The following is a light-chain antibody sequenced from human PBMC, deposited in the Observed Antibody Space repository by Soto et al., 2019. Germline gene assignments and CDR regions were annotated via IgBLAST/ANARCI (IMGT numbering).Light chain of an antibody. CDR2: AAS. Sequence: AVKMYNFPSSLSASVGDRVTIACRASQDIRNDLGWYQQKPGKAPKLLIYAASSLQTGVPSRFSGSRSGTHFTLTISSLRPEDVATYYCQQLHDYPITFGQGTRLEI. J-gene: IGKJ5*01. V-gene: IGKV1-6*01. CDR3: QQLHDYPIT. CDR1: QDIRND.